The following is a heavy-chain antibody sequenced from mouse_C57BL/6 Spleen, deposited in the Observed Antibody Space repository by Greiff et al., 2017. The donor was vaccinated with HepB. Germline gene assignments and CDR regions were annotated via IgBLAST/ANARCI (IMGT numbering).Heavy chain of an antibody. V-gene: IGHV1-80*01. CDR3: ARAYYTHYYAMDY. CDR2: IYPGDGDT. Sequence: VKLQESGAELVKPGASVKISCKASGYAFSSYWMNWVKQRPGKGLEWIGQIYPGDGDTNYNGKFKGKATLTADKSSSTAYMQLSSLTSEDSAVYFCARAYYTHYYAMDYWGQGTSVTVSS. J-gene: IGHJ4*01. CDR1: GYAFSSYW. D-gene: IGHD2-12*01.